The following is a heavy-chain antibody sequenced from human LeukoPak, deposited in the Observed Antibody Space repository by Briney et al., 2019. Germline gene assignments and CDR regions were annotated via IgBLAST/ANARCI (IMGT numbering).Heavy chain of an antibody. V-gene: IGHV1-69*05. Sequence: SVKVSCKASGGTFSSYAISWVRQAPGQGLEWMGGIIPIFSTANYAQKFQGRVTITTDESTSTAYMELSSLRSEDTAVYYCARGYCSSTSCPIYYYYYMDVWGKGTTVTVFS. CDR3: ARGYCSSTSCPIYYYYYMDV. J-gene: IGHJ6*03. CDR2: IIPIFSTA. D-gene: IGHD2-2*01. CDR1: GGTFSSYA.